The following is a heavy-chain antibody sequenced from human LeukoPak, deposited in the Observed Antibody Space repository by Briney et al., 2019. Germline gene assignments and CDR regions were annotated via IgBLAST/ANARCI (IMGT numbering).Heavy chain of an antibody. J-gene: IGHJ4*02. V-gene: IGHV3-48*04. Sequence: GGSLRLSCAASGFTFSSYSIDWVRQAPGKGLDWLSYISSSSSTIYYADSVKGRFTISRDNAKNSVYLQMNSLRAEDTAVYYCARVWSSGYTKDYWGQGTLVTVSS. D-gene: IGHD3-22*01. CDR3: ARVWSSGYTKDY. CDR1: GFTFSSYS. CDR2: ISSSSSTI.